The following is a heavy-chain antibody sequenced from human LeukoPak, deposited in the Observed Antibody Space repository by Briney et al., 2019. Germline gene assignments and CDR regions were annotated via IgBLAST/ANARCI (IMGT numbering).Heavy chain of an antibody. V-gene: IGHV3-7*01. Sequence: GGSLRLSCAASGFRFTSYWMSWVRQAPGKGLEWVANIKTDGSAKYYVESVKGRFTVSRDNAVNSLFLQMDSLRLEDTGVYYCARDINPKYTNGDPWGQGTLVTVSS. J-gene: IGHJ5*02. CDR1: GFRFTSYW. CDR2: IKTDGSAK. CDR3: ARDINPKYTNGDP. D-gene: IGHD1-1*01.